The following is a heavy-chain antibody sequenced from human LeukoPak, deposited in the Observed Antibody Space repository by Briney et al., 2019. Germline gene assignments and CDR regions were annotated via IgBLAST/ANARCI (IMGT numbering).Heavy chain of an antibody. D-gene: IGHD2/OR15-2a*01. V-gene: IGHV3-23*01. CDR1: EFTFSSCA. J-gene: IGHJ6*02. CDR2: INVSGGST. CDR3: AKYVSAKGPPYALDV. Sequence: GGSLRLSCAASEFTFSSCAMQWVRQAPGKGLEWVSGINVSGGSTWYADSVKGRFTISRDNSKNTLYLQMNSLRAEDTAVYYCAKYVSAKGPPYALDVWGQGTTVTVSS.